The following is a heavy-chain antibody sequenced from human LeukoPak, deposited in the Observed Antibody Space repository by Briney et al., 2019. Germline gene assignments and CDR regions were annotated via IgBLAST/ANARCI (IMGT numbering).Heavy chain of an antibody. CDR2: ISSSGSYI. CDR3: ARGSGVQVWSSLDY. D-gene: IGHD5-18*01. CDR1: GFTFSSYS. V-gene: IGHV3-21*01. Sequence: PGGSLRLSCAASGFTFSSYSIDWVRQAPGKGLEWVSSISSSGSYICYADSVKGRFTISRDNAKSSLNLQMNSLRAEDTAVYYCARGSGVQVWSSLDYWGQGTLVTVSS. J-gene: IGHJ4*02.